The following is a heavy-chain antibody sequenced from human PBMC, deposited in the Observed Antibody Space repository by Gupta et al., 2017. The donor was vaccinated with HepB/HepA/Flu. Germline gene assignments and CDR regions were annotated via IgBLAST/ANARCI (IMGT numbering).Heavy chain of an antibody. Sequence: EVQLVESGGGLVQPGGSLRLSCAVSGFTFSNYEMNWVRQAPGKGLEWVSYIGMGGTTIYYADSMKGRFTISRDNAKNSLYLQMNSLRAEDTAVYYCARGRDCSSGNCPYYYYNMDVWGQGTTVTVSS. D-gene: IGHD2-15*01. CDR2: IGMGGTTI. V-gene: IGHV3-48*03. J-gene: IGHJ6*02. CDR1: GFTFSNYE. CDR3: ARGRDCSSGNCPYYYYNMDV.